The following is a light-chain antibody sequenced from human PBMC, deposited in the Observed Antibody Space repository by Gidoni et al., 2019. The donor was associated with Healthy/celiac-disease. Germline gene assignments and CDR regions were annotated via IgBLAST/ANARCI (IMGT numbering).Light chain of an antibody. CDR3: QKYNSAPLT. Sequence: DIQMTQSPSSLSASVGDRVTIPGRASQGISNYLAWYQQKPGKVPQLLIYAASTLQSGVPSRFSGSGSGKDCTLTISSLQPEDVATYYCQKYNSAPLTFGQGTKVEIK. CDR2: AAS. CDR1: QGISNY. J-gene: IGKJ1*01. V-gene: IGKV1-27*01.